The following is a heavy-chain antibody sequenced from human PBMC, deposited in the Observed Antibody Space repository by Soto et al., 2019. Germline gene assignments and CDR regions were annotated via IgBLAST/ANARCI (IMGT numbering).Heavy chain of an antibody. V-gene: IGHV3-21*04. CDR1: GFTFSTYA. D-gene: IGHD6-6*01. CDR3: AKDRQLVLTLFDY. CDR2: ISSSSSYI. Sequence: GGALRLSCAASGFTFSTYAMNWVRQAPGKGLEWVSSISSSSSYIYYADSVKVRFTISRDNAKDTPYLQMNRLRAEDKAVSYCAKDRQLVLTLFDYWGQGTLVTVSS. J-gene: IGHJ4*02.